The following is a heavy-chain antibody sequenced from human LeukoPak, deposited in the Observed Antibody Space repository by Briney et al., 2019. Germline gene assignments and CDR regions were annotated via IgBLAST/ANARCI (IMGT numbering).Heavy chain of an antibody. D-gene: IGHD5-24*01. CDR1: GFTVSSNY. CDR2: IYSGGST. Sequence: SGGSLRLSCAASGFTVSSNYMSWVRQAPGKGLEWVSVIYSGGSTYYADSVKGRFTISRDNSKNTLYLQMNSLRAEDTAVYYCARAGRDGYSRGVSGGYYFDYWGQGTLVTVSS. J-gene: IGHJ4*02. CDR3: ARAGRDGYSRGVSGGYYFDY. V-gene: IGHV3-66*01.